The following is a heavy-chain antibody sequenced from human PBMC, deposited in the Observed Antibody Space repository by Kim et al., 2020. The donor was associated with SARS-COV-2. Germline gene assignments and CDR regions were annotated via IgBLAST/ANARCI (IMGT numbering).Heavy chain of an antibody. CDR3: TTDPTTVTTVVDY. Sequence: YTAPMKGRFTTSRDDSRTTPYLQRNSLKTEDTAVYYCTTDPTTVTTVVDYWGQGTLVTVSS. J-gene: IGHJ4*02. V-gene: IGHV3-15*01. D-gene: IGHD4-17*01.